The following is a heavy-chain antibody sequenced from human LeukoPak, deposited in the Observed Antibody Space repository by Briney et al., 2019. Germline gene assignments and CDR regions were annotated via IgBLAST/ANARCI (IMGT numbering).Heavy chain of an antibody. J-gene: IGHJ5*02. Sequence: ASVKVSCRASGYTFTDYYIHWVRQAPGQGLEWMGWINPDNGGTNYAQKFQGRVTVTRDTSIRTVYMDLSRLRSDDTAVFYCTREARVGNWFDPWGQGTQVTVSS. CDR2: INPDNGGT. CDR3: TREARVGNWFDP. D-gene: IGHD2-2*01. CDR1: GYTFTDYY. V-gene: IGHV1-2*02.